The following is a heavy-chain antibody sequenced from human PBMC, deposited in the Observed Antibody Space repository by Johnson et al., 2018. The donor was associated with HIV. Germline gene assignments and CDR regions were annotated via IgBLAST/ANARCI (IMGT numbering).Heavy chain of an antibody. D-gene: IGHD3-22*01. CDR3: AREGSRGYYDAFDI. CDR2: INSDGSST. CDR1: GFTFSSYW. J-gene: IGHJ3*02. Sequence: VQLVESGGALVQPGGSLRLSCAASGFTFSSYWMHWVRQAPGKGLVWVSRINSDGSSTNYADSVRGRFTISRDNAKNTLYVQMNSLRVEDTAVYDCAREGSRGYYDAFDIWGQGTMVTVSS. V-gene: IGHV3-74*01.